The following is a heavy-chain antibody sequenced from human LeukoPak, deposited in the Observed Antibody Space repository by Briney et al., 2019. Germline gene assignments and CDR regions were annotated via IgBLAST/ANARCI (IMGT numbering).Heavy chain of an antibody. V-gene: IGHV3-30-3*01. Sequence: KPGGSLRLSCAASGFTFSSYAMHWVRQAPGKGLEWVAVISYDGSNKYYADSVKGRFTISRDNSKNTLYLQMNSLRAEDTAVYYCARGPGRIAVAGTLNYWGQGTLVTASS. J-gene: IGHJ4*02. CDR2: ISYDGSNK. CDR1: GFTFSSYA. D-gene: IGHD6-19*01. CDR3: ARGPGRIAVAGTLNY.